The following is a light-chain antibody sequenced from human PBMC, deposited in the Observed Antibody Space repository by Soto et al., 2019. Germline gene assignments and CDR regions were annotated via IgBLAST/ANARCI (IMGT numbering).Light chain of an antibody. CDR1: SSNIGSNT. CDR2: SNN. CDR3: AAWVDSLNGYV. J-gene: IGLJ1*01. V-gene: IGLV1-44*01. Sequence: QSVLTQPPSASGPPGQRGTISCSGSSSNIGSNTVNWYQQLPGTAPKLLIYSNNQRPSGVPDRFSGSKSGTSASLAISGLQSEDEADYYCAAWVDSLNGYVFGTGTKLTVL.